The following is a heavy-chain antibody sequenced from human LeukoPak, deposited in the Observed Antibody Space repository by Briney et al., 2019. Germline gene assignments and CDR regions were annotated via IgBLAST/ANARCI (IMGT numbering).Heavy chain of an antibody. D-gene: IGHD3-3*01. Sequence: SETLSLTCTVSGGSISSYYWSWIRQPPGKGLEWIGYIYYSGSTNYNPSLKSRVTISVDTSKNQFSLKLSSVTAADTAVYYCARHGHYDFWSGYQLDYYYYYMDVWGKGTTVTVSS. CDR1: GGSISSYY. V-gene: IGHV4-59*08. J-gene: IGHJ6*03. CDR2: IYYSGST. CDR3: ARHGHYDFWSGYQLDYYYYYMDV.